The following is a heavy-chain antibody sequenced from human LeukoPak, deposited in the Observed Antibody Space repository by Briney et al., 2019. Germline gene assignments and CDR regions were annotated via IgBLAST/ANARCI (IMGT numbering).Heavy chain of an antibody. Sequence: GGSLRLSCAASGFTFDDYGMSWVRQDPGKGLEWVSGINWYGGSTGYADSVKGRFTISRDNAKNSLYLQMNSLRAEDTALYHCARETGHGWLVVPPDAFDIWGQGTMVTVSS. CDR1: GFTFDDYG. V-gene: IGHV3-20*01. CDR2: INWYGGST. D-gene: IGHD6-19*01. J-gene: IGHJ3*02. CDR3: ARETGHGWLVVPPDAFDI.